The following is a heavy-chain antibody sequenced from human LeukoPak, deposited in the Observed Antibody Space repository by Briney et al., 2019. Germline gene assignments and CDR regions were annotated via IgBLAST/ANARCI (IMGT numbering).Heavy chain of an antibody. CDR2: IIPIFGTT. V-gene: IGHV1-69*05. CDR3: ASIAAAGLSIYEYFQH. Sequence: SVKVSCKASGGTFSSYAISWVRQAPGQGLEWMGGIIPIFGTTNYAQKFQGRVTITTDESTNTAYMELSSLRSEDTAVYYCASIAAAGLSIYEYFQHWGQGTLVTVSS. J-gene: IGHJ1*01. D-gene: IGHD6-13*01. CDR1: GGTFSSYA.